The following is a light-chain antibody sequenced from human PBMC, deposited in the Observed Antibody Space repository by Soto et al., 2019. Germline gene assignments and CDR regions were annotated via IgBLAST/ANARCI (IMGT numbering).Light chain of an antibody. Sequence: DIQMTQSPSSLAASVGDRVTITCQASQDISNHLNWYQQKPGKAPNLLSYSVSSLQSGVPSRFRGSGAGTDLTLTSSSLQPEDFGTYDCQQSYSTPTTFGQGTRLEIK. V-gene: IGKV1-39*01. CDR1: QDISNH. J-gene: IGKJ5*01. CDR2: SVS. CDR3: QQSYSTPTT.